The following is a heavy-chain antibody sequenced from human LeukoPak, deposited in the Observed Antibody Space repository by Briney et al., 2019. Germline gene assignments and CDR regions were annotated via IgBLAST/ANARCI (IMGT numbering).Heavy chain of an antibody. Sequence: PGRSLRLSCAVSGFTFSSYGMHWVRQAPGKGLEWVAVIWYDGSNKYYADSVKGRFTISRDNSKNSLYLQMNSLRAEDTAVYYCARDFSRIAAAGTGWGQGTLVTVSS. CDR2: IWYDGSNK. V-gene: IGHV3-33*01. J-gene: IGHJ4*02. CDR1: GFTFSSYG. CDR3: ARDFSRIAAAGTG. D-gene: IGHD6-13*01.